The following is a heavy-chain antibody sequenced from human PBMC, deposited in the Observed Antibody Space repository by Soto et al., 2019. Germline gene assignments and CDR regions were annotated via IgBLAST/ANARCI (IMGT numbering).Heavy chain of an antibody. CDR2: IKSKTNGGTT. Sequence: PGGSLRLSCAASGFIFSNAWMSWVRQAPGKGLEWVGRIKSKTNGGTTDYAAPVRGRFSISRDDSKNALYLQMNSLKTEDTAVYYCTTDDPINRYWGQGTLVTVSS. CDR3: TTDDPINRY. J-gene: IGHJ4*02. V-gene: IGHV3-15*01. CDR1: GFIFSNAW.